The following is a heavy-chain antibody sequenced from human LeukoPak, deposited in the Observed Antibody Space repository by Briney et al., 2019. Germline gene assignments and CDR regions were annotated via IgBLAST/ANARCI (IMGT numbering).Heavy chain of an antibody. D-gene: IGHD6-13*01. CDR2: INSAGSVI. CDR1: GFTLSSYW. J-gene: IGHJ5*02. Sequence: GGSLRLSCAASGFTLSSYWLHWVRQAPGKGLAWVSRINSAGSVINYVDSVKGRFTVSRDNANNTVYLQMNSLRAEDTAVYCCARGYTSSYNWFDPWGQGTLVTVSS. V-gene: IGHV3-74*01. CDR3: ARGYTSSYNWFDP.